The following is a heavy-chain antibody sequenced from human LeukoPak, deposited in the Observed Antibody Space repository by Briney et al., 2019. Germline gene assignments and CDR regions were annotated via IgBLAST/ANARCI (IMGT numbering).Heavy chain of an antibody. Sequence: SVKVSCKASGGTFSSYAISWVRQAPEQGLEWMGGIIPIFGTANYAQKFQGRVTITADESTSTAYMELSSLRSEDTAVYYCAEVRGINIGRNAFDIWGQGTMVTVSS. V-gene: IGHV1-69*13. J-gene: IGHJ3*02. CDR1: GGTFSSYA. CDR3: AEVRGINIGRNAFDI. CDR2: IIPIFGTA. D-gene: IGHD3-10*01.